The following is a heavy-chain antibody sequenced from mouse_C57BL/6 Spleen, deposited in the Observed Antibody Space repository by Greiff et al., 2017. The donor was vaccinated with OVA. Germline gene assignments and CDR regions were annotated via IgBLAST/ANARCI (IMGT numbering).Heavy chain of an antibody. CDR2: INPYNGGT. CDR3: ARLGFDY. V-gene: IGHV1-19*01. J-gene: IGHJ2*01. Sequence: EVQVVESGPVLVKPGASVKMSCKASGYTFTDYYMNWVKQSHGKSLEWIGVINPYNGGTSYNQKFKGKATLTVDKSSSTAYMELNSLTSEDSAVYYCARLGFDYWGQGTTLTVSS. D-gene: IGHD4-1*01. CDR1: GYTFTDYY.